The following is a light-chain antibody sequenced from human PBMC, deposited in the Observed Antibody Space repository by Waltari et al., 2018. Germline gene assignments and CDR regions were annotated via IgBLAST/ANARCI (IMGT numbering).Light chain of an antibody. CDR2: DVT. V-gene: IGLV2-11*01. CDR3: CSYAGIWV. Sequence: QSALTQPRSVSGSPGQSVTISCAGTCSDAGDFNSVSWYQQHPGKSPKLVIFDVTERPSGVPDRFSGSKSGTSASLTVSGLQAEDEADYYCCSYAGIWVFGGGTRLTVL. CDR1: CSDAGDFNS. J-gene: IGLJ3*02.